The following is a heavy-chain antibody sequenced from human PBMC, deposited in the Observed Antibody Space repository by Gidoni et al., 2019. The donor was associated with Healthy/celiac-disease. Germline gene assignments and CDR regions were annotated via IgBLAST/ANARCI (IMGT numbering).Heavy chain of an antibody. CDR2: ISSNGGST. V-gene: IGHV3-64D*08. CDR1: GFTFSSYA. Sequence: EVQLVESGGGLVQPGGSLRLSCSASGFTFSSYAMHWVRQAPGKGLEYVSAISSNGGSTYYADSVKCRFTLSRDNSKNTLYLQMSSLRAEDTAVYYCVKDRRAAAAIGDYWGQGTLVTVSS. J-gene: IGHJ4*02. CDR3: VKDRRAAAAIGDY. D-gene: IGHD6-13*01.